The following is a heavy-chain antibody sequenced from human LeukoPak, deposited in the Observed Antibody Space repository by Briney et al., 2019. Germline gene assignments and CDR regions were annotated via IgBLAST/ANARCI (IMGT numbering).Heavy chain of an antibody. D-gene: IGHD6-6*01. Sequence: GASVKVSCKASGYTFTSYDINWVRQATGQGLEWMGWVNPNSGNTGYAQKFQGRVTMTRNTSISTAYMELSSLRSEDTAVYYCARARRAARPPFYYYYYMDVWGKGTTVTVSS. J-gene: IGHJ6*03. CDR3: ARARRAARPPFYYYYYMDV. CDR1: GYTFTSYD. V-gene: IGHV1-8*01. CDR2: VNPNSGNT.